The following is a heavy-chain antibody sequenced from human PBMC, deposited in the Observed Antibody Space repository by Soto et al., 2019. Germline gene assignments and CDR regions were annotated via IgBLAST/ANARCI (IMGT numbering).Heavy chain of an antibody. J-gene: IGHJ5*02. Sequence: ESGGGLVQPGGSLRLSCAASGFTFSSYAMSWVRQAPGKGLEWVSAISGSGGSTYYADSVKGRFTISRDNSKNTLYLQMNSLRAEDTAVYYCAKDVRTGSVLFTGGAWFDPWGQGTLVTVSS. D-gene: IGHD7-27*01. V-gene: IGHV3-23*01. CDR3: AKDVRTGSVLFTGGAWFDP. CDR2: ISGSGGST. CDR1: GFTFSSYA.